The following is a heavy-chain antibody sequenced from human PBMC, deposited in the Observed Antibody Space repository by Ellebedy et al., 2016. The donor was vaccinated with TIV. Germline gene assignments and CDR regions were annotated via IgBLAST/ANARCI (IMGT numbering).Heavy chain of an antibody. CDR2: IYPGDSDT. CDR3: ARRGVNYGXGGTCNDFDY. D-gene: IGHD4-11*01. Sequence: GESLKISCKGSGYXXPSYSXPWLXLLPGKVXEWLWIIYPGDSDTRYSPSFQGQVTISADKSISTAYLQWSSLKASDTAMYYCARRGVNYGXGGTCNDFDYWGQGTLVTVSS. J-gene: IGHJ4*02. V-gene: IGHV5-51*01. CDR1: GYXXPSYS.